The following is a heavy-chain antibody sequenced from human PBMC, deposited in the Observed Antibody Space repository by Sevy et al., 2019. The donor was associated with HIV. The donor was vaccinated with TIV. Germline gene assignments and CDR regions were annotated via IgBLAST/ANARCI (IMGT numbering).Heavy chain of an antibody. Sequence: GGSLRLSCVASGFTFSSYSMNWVRQAPGKGLEWVSYISSSSDSSRTLYYADSVKGRFSISRDNAKKPVHLQMTSLRVEETAVYYCARPDLSGWYFDFWGHGTLVTVSS. J-gene: IGHJ4*01. CDR2: ISSSSDSSRTL. CDR3: ARPDLSGWYFDF. CDR1: GFTFSSYS. D-gene: IGHD6-19*01. V-gene: IGHV3-48*01.